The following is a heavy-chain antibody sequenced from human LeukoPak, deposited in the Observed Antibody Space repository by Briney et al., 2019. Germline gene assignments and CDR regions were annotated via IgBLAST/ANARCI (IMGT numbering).Heavy chain of an antibody. D-gene: IGHD5-18*01. V-gene: IGHV1-69*04. CDR3: ARANSYGPGMDV. CDR2: IIPIFGIA. CDR1: GGTFSSYA. Sequence: SVKVSCKASGGTFSSYAISWVRQAPGQGLEWMGRIIPIFGIANYAQKFQGRVTITADKSTSTAYMELSSLRSEDTAVYYCARANSYGPGMDVWGQGTTVTVSS. J-gene: IGHJ6*02.